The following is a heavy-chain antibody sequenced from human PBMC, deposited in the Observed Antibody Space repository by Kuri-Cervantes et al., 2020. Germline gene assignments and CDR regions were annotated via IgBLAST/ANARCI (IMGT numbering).Heavy chain of an antibody. Sequence: GESLKISCAASGFTFGDYAMHWVRQVPGKGLEWVSGINWNGGGTYYADSVKGRFTISRDNSKNTLYLQMSSLRAEDTAVYYCAKDGYFYGASWYFDLWGRGTLVTVSS. V-gene: IGHV3-23*01. CDR3: AKDGYFYGASWYFDL. CDR1: GFTFGDYA. CDR2: INWNGGGT. D-gene: IGHD4-17*01. J-gene: IGHJ2*01.